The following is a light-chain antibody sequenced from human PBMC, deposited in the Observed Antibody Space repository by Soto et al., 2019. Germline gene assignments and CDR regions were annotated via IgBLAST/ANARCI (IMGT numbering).Light chain of an antibody. V-gene: IGKV3-15*01. CDR2: GAS. CDR3: QQYNYFWA. Sequence: IVMTQYPSTMSVVIGERAPLSCRASQSVSSNLAWYQQKPGQAPRLLIYGASTRATGIPARFSGGGSGTEFSLTISSLQPDDFATYYCQQYNYFWAFGQGAKV. CDR1: QSVSSN. J-gene: IGKJ1*01.